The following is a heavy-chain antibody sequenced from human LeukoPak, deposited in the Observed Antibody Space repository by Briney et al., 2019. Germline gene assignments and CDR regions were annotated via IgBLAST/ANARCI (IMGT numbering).Heavy chain of an antibody. Sequence: PSETLSLTCTVSGGSISSYYWGWIRQPPGKGLEWIGSIYYSGSTYYNPSLKSRVTISVDTSKNQFSLKLSSVTAADTAVYYCARVRGYSYGYFDYWGQGTLVTVSS. CDR2: IYYSGST. CDR1: GGSISSYY. CDR3: ARVRGYSYGYFDY. J-gene: IGHJ4*02. V-gene: IGHV4-39*07. D-gene: IGHD5-18*01.